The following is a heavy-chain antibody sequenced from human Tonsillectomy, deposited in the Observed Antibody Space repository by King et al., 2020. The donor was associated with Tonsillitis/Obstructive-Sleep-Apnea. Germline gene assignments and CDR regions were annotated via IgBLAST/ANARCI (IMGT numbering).Heavy chain of an antibody. D-gene: IGHD4-23*01. CDR2: IYYSGRT. CDR3: VGRIWVDYGGNSADEECAFGI. Sequence: QLQESGPGLVKPSETLSLTCTVSGGSINSSSYYWGWIRQPPGKGLEWIGSIYYSGRTYYNPSLKSRVTTSVDTSKNQFSLKLRSVTAADTAVYYCVGRIWVDYGGNSADEECAFGIWGQGTMVTVSS. J-gene: IGHJ3*02. CDR1: GGSINSSSYY. V-gene: IGHV4-39*01.